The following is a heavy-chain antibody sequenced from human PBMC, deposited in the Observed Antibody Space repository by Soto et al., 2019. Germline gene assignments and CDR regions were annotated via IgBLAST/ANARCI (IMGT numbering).Heavy chain of an antibody. CDR1: GFTFSSYA. D-gene: IGHD6-13*01. V-gene: IGHV3-21*01. J-gene: IGHJ4*02. CDR3: ARDMYGRSWYVDY. Sequence: GGSLRLSCAASGFTFSSYAMNWVRQAPGEGLQWVASIASGRNYIHYADKVKGRFTISRDDAKTSLYLEMSSLSAEDTGVYFCARDMYGRSWYVDYWGRGTPVTVSS. CDR2: IASGRNYI.